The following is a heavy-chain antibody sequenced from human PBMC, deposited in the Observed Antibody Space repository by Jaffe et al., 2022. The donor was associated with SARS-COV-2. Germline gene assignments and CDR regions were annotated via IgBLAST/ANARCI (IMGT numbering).Heavy chain of an antibody. V-gene: IGHV3-15*01. CDR2: IKSKTDGGTT. CDR1: GFTFSNAW. D-gene: IGHD3-3*01. Sequence: EVQLVESGGGLVKPGGSLRLSCAASGFTFSNAWMSWVRQAPGKGLEWVGRIKSKTDGGTTDYAAPVKGRFTISRDDSKNTLYLQMNSLKTEDTAVYYCTTESVLFWSGYAFDIWGQGTMVTVSS. J-gene: IGHJ3*02. CDR3: TTESVLFWSGYAFDI.